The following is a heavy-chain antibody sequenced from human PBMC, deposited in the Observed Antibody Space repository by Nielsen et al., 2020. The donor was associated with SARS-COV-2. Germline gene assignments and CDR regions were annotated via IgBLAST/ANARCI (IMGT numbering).Heavy chain of an antibody. D-gene: IGHD1-14*01. CDR2: IYTGGV. J-gene: IGHJ4*02. Sequence: GESLKISCAASDFSVRSYYMNWVRQAPGKGLEWVSTIYTGGVYYADSVRGRFITSRDFSRNTLYLQMSRLRAEDTAVYFCARGSDRTNHFDYWGQGTLVTVSS. CDR1: DFSVRSYY. CDR3: ARGSDRTNHFDY. V-gene: IGHV3-53*01.